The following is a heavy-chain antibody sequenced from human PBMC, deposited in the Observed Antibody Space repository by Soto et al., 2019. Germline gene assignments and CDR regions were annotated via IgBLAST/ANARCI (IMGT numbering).Heavy chain of an antibody. Sequence: ASVKVSCKASGYTFTSYGSRWVRQAPGQGLEWMGWISAYNGNTNYAQKLQGRVTMTTDTSTSTAYMELRSLRSDDTAVYYCARELRLAGSDWFDPWGQGTLVTVSS. D-gene: IGHD6-19*01. V-gene: IGHV1-18*01. J-gene: IGHJ5*02. CDR3: ARELRLAGSDWFDP. CDR2: ISAYNGNT. CDR1: GYTFTSYG.